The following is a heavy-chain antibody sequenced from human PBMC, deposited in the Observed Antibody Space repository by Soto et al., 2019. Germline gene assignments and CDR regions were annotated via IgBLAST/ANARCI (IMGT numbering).Heavy chain of an antibody. CDR1: GYIFTTYD. D-gene: IGHD6-13*01. CDR2: MNPHSGKT. Sequence: ASVKVSCKASGYIFTTYDINWVRQATGQGLEWMGWMNPHSGKTDYAQEFQGRVTMTRDTSISTAYMELSGLTSEDTAVYYCARRGVAAAGTGDYWGQGTQVTVSS. CDR3: ARRGVAAAGTGDY. J-gene: IGHJ4*02. V-gene: IGHV1-8*01.